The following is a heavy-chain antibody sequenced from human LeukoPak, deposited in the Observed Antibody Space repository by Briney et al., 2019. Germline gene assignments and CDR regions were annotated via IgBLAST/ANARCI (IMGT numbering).Heavy chain of an antibody. D-gene: IGHD1-26*01. CDR1: ELTFSRYG. CDR2: IWDDGSSK. CDR3: AKPTRGSGSFLIDF. J-gene: IGHJ4*02. Sequence: TGGSLRLSCAASELTFSRYGMHWARQAPGKGLEWVAVIWDDGSSKYYGDSVKGRFTISRDNSKNTLYLQMNSLRAEDTAVYYCAKPTRGSGSFLIDFWGQGTLVTVSS. V-gene: IGHV3-33*06.